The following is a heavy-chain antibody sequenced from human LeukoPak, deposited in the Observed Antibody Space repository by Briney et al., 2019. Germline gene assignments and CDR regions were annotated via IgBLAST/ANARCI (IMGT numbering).Heavy chain of an antibody. J-gene: IGHJ4*02. CDR3: ARHSLGGRRWLQRGPGFDY. CDR1: SGSFSGYY. D-gene: IGHD5-24*01. CDR2: INHSGST. Sequence: SETLSLTCAVYSGSFSGYYWSWIRQPPGKGLEWIGEINHSGSTNYNPSLKSRVTISVDTSKNQFSLKLSSVTAADTAVYYCARHSLGGRRWLQRGPGFDYWGQGTLVTVSS. V-gene: IGHV4-34*01.